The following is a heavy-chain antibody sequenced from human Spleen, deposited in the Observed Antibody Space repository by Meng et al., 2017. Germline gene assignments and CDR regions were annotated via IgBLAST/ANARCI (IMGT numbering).Heavy chain of an antibody. J-gene: IGHJ5*02. V-gene: IGHV1-18*01. D-gene: IGHD2-2*01. CDR2: ISAYSGNT. CDR1: GYTFSHYG. Sequence: VQLVQSAPEVKKPRASVNVSCKASGYTFSHYGISWVRRAPGQGLEWMGWISAYSGNTDYAQKFQGRLTMTTDTSTSTAYMELGSLRSDDTAVYYCAKGSTSPSWFDPWGQGTLVTDSS. CDR3: AKGSTSPSWFDP.